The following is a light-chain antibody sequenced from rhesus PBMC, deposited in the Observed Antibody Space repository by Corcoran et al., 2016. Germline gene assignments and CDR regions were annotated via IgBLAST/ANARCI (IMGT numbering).Light chain of an antibody. V-gene: IGKV1-21*01. CDR1: QGISSW. CDR2: KAY. J-gene: IGKJ1*01. CDR3: QQYNSAPRT. Sequence: DIQMTQSPSSLSASVGDRVTITCRASQGISSWLAWYQQKPGKAPKLLIYKAYSLQSGIPSRFSGSGSGTHFTLTISILQPEDFATYYCQQYNSAPRTFGQGTKVEIK.